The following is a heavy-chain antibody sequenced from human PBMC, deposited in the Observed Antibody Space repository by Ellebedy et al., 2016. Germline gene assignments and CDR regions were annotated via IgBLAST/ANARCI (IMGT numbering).Heavy chain of an antibody. V-gene: IGHV3-13*01. Sequence: GGSLRLSXAASGFTFSSYDMHWVRQATGKGLEWVSAIGTAGDTYYPGSVKGRFTISRENAKNSLYLQMNSLRAGDTAVYYCARAGSNYYMDVWGKGTTVTVSS. CDR3: ARAGSNYYMDV. D-gene: IGHD1-14*01. CDR2: IGTAGDT. J-gene: IGHJ6*03. CDR1: GFTFSSYD.